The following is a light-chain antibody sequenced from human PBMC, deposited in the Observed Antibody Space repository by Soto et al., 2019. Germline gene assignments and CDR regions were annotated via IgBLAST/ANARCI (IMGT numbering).Light chain of an antibody. V-gene: IGKV1-5*01. CDR3: QQYISLPKT. J-gene: IGKJ1*01. CDR1: QSVSSW. Sequence: DIQMTQSPPTLPAFVGDTVTITCRASQSVSSWLAWYQQKPGTAPNLLIYDASSLASGVPSRFSGSGSGTKFTLTIRSLQPDDFATYYCQQYISLPKTFGQGTKVDIK. CDR2: DAS.